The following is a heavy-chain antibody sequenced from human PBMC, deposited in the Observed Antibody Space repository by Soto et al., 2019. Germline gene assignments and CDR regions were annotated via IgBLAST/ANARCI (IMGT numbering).Heavy chain of an antibody. V-gene: IGHV1-3*05. CDR3: ARGTVVTHFDY. CDR2: INAGNGNT. CDR1: GYTFTSYA. D-gene: IGHD2-15*01. J-gene: IGHJ4*02. Sequence: QVQLVQSGAEEKKPGASVKVSCKASGYTFTSYAMHWVRQAPGQRLEWMGWINAGNGNTKYSQKFQGRVTITRDTSASTAYKELSSLRSEDTAVYYCARGTVVTHFDYWGQGTLVTVSS.